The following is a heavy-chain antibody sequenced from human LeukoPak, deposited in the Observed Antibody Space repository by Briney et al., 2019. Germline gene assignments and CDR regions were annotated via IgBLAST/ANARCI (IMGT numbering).Heavy chain of an antibody. CDR1: GFTFSSYA. Sequence: GGSLRLSCAASGFTFSSYAMHWVRQAPGKGLEWVAVISYDGSNKYYADSVKGRFTISRDNSKNTLYLQMNSLRAEDTAVYYCAREPIIAAAYYFDYWGQGTLVTVSS. V-gene: IGHV3-30-3*01. CDR2: ISYDGSNK. CDR3: AREPIIAAAYYFDY. D-gene: IGHD6-13*01. J-gene: IGHJ4*02.